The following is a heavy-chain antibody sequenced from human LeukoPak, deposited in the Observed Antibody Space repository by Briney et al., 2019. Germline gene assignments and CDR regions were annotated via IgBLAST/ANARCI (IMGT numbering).Heavy chain of an antibody. Sequence: KTGGSLRLSCAASGFTFSDYYMSWIRQAPGKGLEWVSYISSSSSYTNCADSVKGRFTISRDNAKNSLYLQMNSLRAEDTAVYYCARGSRRGYSYGYEVLDYWGQGTLVTVSS. J-gene: IGHJ4*02. V-gene: IGHV3-11*06. CDR3: ARGSRRGYSYGYEVLDY. CDR1: GFTFSDYY. CDR2: ISSSSSYT. D-gene: IGHD5-18*01.